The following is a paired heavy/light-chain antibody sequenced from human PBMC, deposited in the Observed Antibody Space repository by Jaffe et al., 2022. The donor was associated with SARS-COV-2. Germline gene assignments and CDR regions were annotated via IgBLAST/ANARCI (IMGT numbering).Light chain of an antibody. CDR3: QQASGFPLT. CDR2: TAS. Sequence: DIQMTQSPSSVSSSVGDRVTITCRASQGINSYLAWYQQKPGEAPELLIYTASNLQSGVPSRFSGSGSGTDFTLTISSLQPEDFATYYCQQASGFPLTFGGGTKVELK. V-gene: IGKV1-12*01. CDR1: QGINSY. J-gene: IGKJ4*01.
Heavy chain of an antibody. Sequence: EVQLVESGGGFVQPGGSLRLSCAASGFTFYSYAMNWVRRAPGRGLEWVSSIPGTSESTYYADSVKGRFTISRDNSKNTVFLQMNSLRAEDTAVYYCAKATSGYYLFDLWGRGTLVTVSS. CDR3: AKATSGYYLFDL. CDR1: GFTFYSYA. V-gene: IGHV3-23*04. D-gene: IGHD3-22*01. J-gene: IGHJ2*01. CDR2: IPGTSEST.